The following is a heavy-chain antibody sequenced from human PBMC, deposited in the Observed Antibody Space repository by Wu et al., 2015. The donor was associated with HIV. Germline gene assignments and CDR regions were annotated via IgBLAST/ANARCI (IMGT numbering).Heavy chain of an antibody. Sequence: QAQLVQSGTEVRKPGASVKVSCKASGYTFTSYGVSWVRQAPGQGLEWMGLINPSGGSTSYAQKFQGRVTMTRDTSTSTVYMELSSLRSEDTAVYYCARGPNDHDPTRWLRSAHYMDVWAKGPRSPSP. V-gene: IGHV1-46*03. CDR1: GYTFTSYG. CDR3: ARGPNDHDPTRWLRSAHYMDV. J-gene: IGHJ6*03. D-gene: IGHD5-12*01. CDR2: INPSGGST.